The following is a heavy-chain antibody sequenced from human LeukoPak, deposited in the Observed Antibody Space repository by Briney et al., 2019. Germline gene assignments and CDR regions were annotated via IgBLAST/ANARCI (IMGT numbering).Heavy chain of an antibody. CDR3: AKEFALRCFDY. D-gene: IGHD4-17*01. CDR2: ISGSGGST. CDR1: GFTFSSYA. Sequence: GGSLRLSCAVSGFTFSSYAMTWVRQAPGKGLEWVSTISGSGGSTYYADSVKGRFTISRDNSKNTLYLQMNSLRAEDTAVYHCAKEFALRCFDYWGQGTLVTVSS. V-gene: IGHV3-23*01. J-gene: IGHJ4*02.